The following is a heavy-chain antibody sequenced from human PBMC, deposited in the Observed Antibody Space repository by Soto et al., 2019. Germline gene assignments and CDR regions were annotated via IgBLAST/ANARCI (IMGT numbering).Heavy chain of an antibody. J-gene: IGHJ4*02. V-gene: IGHV4-34*01. CDR1: GGSFSGYY. CDR3: ARVLGTYTIGLDY. D-gene: IGHD3-10*01. Sequence: SETLSLTCAVYGGSFSGYYWSWIRQPPGKGLEWIGEINHSGSTNYNPSLKSRVTISVDTSKNQFSLKLRSVTAADTAVYYCARVLGTYTIGLDYWGQGTLVTVSS. CDR2: INHSGST.